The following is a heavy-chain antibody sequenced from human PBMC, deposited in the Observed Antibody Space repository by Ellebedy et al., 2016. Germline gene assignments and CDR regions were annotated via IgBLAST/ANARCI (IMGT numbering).Heavy chain of an antibody. CDR2: IYHSGST. D-gene: IGHD6-13*01. CDR1: GYSISSGYY. J-gene: IGHJ5*02. Sequence: SETLSLXXTVSGYSISSGYYWGWIRQPPGKGLEWIGSIYHSGSTYYNPSLKSRVTISVDTSKNQFSLKLSSVTAADTAVYYCARDLRTWQQLPHRAISWFDPWGQGTLVTVSS. CDR3: ARDLRTWQQLPHRAISWFDP. V-gene: IGHV4-38-2*02.